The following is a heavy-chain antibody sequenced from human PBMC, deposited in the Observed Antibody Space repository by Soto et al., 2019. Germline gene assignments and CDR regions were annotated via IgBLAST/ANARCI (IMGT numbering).Heavy chain of an antibody. CDR2: ISGSGGAT. CDR1: GFTFSSYA. D-gene: IGHD4-4*01. V-gene: IGHV3-23*01. CDR3: ARGSYRAFDY. Sequence: EVQLLESGGGLVQPGGSLRLSCAASGFTFSSYAMSWVRQAPGKGLEWVSAISGSGGATYYADSVKGRFTFSRDNSKNTLYLQMNSLRVEDTAVYYCARGSYRAFDYWGQGTLVTVSS. J-gene: IGHJ4*02.